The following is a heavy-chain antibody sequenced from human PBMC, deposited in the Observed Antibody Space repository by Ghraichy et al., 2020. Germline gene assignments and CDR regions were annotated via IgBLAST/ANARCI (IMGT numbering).Heavy chain of an antibody. V-gene: IGHV4-31*03. CDR1: GGSISSGGYY. J-gene: IGHJ5*02. Sequence: SETLSLTCIVSGGSISSGGYYWSWIRQHPGKGLEWIGYIYYSGSTYYNPSLKSRVTISVDTSENQFSLKLSSVTAADTAVYYCARAGGGYDFDNWFDPWGQGTLVTVSS. D-gene: IGHD5-12*01. CDR3: ARAGGGYDFDNWFDP. CDR2: IYYSGST.